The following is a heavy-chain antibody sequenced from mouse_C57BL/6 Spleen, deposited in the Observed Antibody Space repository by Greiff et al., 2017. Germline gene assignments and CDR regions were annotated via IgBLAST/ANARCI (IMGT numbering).Heavy chain of an antibody. J-gene: IGHJ2*01. D-gene: IGHD2-5*01. V-gene: IGHV1-64*01. CDR1: GYTFTSYW. Sequence: VQLQQPGAELVKPGASVKLSCKASGYTFTSYWMHWVKQRPGQGLEWIGMIPPNSGSTNYNEKFKSKATLTVDKSSSTAYMQLSSLTSEDSAVYYCARSGYSNFFDYWGQGTTLTVSS. CDR2: IPPNSGST. CDR3: ARSGYSNFFDY.